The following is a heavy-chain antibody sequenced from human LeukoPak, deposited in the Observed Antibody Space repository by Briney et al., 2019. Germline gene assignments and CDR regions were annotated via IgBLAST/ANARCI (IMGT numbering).Heavy chain of an antibody. Sequence: SETLSLTCTVSGGSISTYYWNWIRKPPGKGLEWIGYIYHSGSTNYNPSLQSRVTISVDTSKNQFSLNLNSVTAADTAVYYCARGGAARLHFQNWGQGTLVTVSS. J-gene: IGHJ1*01. CDR2: IYHSGST. CDR3: ARGGAARLHFQN. D-gene: IGHD6-6*01. V-gene: IGHV4-59*01. CDR1: GGSISTYY.